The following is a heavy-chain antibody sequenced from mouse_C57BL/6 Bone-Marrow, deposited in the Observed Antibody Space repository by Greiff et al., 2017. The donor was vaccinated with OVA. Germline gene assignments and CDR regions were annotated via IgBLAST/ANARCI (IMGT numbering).Heavy chain of an antibody. D-gene: IGHD1-1*02. CDR2: IHPNSGST. Sequence: VQLQQPGAELVKPGASVKLSCKASGYTFTSYWMHWVKQRPGQGLEWIGMIHPNSGSTNYNEKFKSKATLTVDKSSSTAYMQHSSLTSEDSAVYYCARCGTRYYAMYYWGQGTSVTVSS. CDR3: ARCGTRYYAMYY. CDR1: GYTFTSYW. J-gene: IGHJ4*01. V-gene: IGHV1-64*01.